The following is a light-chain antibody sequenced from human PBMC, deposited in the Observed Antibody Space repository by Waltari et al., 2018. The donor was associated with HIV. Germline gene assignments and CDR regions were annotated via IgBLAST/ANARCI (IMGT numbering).Light chain of an antibody. V-gene: IGLV2-14*03. CDR3: SSYTSSSTRGV. Sequence: QSALTQPASVSGSPGPSITISCTGTSSDVGGYNYFSWYQQPPVKAPKLMSYDVSNRTSGVSNRSSGSKSGNTASLTISVLQAEDEAEYDCSSYTSSSTRGVFGGGTKLTVL. J-gene: IGLJ2*01. CDR2: DVS. CDR1: SSDVGGYNY.